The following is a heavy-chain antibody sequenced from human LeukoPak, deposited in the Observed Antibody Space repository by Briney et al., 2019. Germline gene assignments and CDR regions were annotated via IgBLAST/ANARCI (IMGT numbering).Heavy chain of an antibody. Sequence: GGSLRLSCAASGFSLSSHAMCWVRQDPGDGLEWVSAICGSVGSTYYADSVKSRFTISRDNSKNTLYLQMNSLRAEATAVYYCAKEVRGVIIRYYYGMDVWGQGTTVTVSS. CDR1: GFSLSSHA. J-gene: IGHJ6*02. V-gene: IGHV3-23*01. CDR3: AKEVRGVIIRYYYGMDV. D-gene: IGHD3-10*01. CDR2: ICGSVGST.